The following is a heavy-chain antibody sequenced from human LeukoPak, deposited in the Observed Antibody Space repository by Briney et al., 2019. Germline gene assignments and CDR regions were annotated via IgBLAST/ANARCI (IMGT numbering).Heavy chain of an antibody. J-gene: IGHJ4*02. V-gene: IGHV3-48*02. CDR3: ARVWQDYSGVDY. D-gene: IGHD2-21*01. CDR1: GFTFSNYG. Sequence: GGSLRLSCAASGFTFSNYGMHWVRQAPGKGLEWISYISTTGTTIHYADSVKGRFAISRDNAKSSLYLQMNSLRDEDTAVYYCARVWQDYSGVDYWGQGTLVTVSS. CDR2: ISTTGTTI.